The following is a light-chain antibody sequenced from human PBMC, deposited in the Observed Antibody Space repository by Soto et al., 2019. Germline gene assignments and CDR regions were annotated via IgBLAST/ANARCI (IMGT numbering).Light chain of an antibody. J-gene: IGLJ1*01. CDR2: GNS. CDR1: SSNIGAGYD. V-gene: IGLV1-40*01. Sequence: QSVLTQPPSVSGAPGRRVTISCTGSSSNIGAGYDVHWYQQLPGTAPKLLIYGNSNRPSGVPDRFSGSKSGTSASLAITGLQAEDEADYYCQSYDSSLSAPYVFGTGTKVTVL. CDR3: QSYDSSLSAPYV.